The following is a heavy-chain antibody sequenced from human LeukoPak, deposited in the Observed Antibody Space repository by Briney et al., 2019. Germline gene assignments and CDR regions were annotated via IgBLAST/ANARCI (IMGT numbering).Heavy chain of an antibody. CDR3: ARHRYDFWSGTRRWFDP. J-gene: IGHJ5*02. V-gene: IGHV4-39*01. CDR2: IYYSGST. Sequence: SETLSLTCTVSGGSISSSSYYWGWIRQPPGKGLEWIGSIYYSGSTYYNPSLKSRVTISVDTSKNQFSLKLSSVTAADTAVYYCARHRYDFWSGTRRWFDPWGRGTLVTVSS. CDR1: GGSISSSSYY. D-gene: IGHD3-3*01.